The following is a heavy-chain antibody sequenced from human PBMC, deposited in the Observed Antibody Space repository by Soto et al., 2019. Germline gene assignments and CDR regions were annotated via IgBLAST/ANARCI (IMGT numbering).Heavy chain of an antibody. CDR2: IYRSGRT. Sequence: SETLSLTCAVSGYSITSGYYWGWVRQAPGKGLEWIGSIYRSGRTYYNPSLKSRVTISVDTSKNQFSLKLTSVTAADTAVYYCARDELLYYFDFWGKGTLVTVS. CDR3: ARDELLYYFDF. CDR1: GYSITSGYY. D-gene: IGHD1-7*01. V-gene: IGHV4-38-2*02. J-gene: IGHJ4*02.